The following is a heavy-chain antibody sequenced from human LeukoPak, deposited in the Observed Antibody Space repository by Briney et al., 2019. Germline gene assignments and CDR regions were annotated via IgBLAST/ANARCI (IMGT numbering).Heavy chain of an antibody. J-gene: IGHJ4*02. Sequence: SVKVSCKASGGTFSSYAISWVRQAPGQGLEWMGGIIPIFGTANYAQKFQGRVTITADESTSTAYMELSSLRSEDTAVYYCVRTPPNWGFDYWGQGTLVAVSS. CDR1: GGTFSSYA. CDR2: IIPIFGTA. D-gene: IGHD7-27*01. CDR3: VRTPPNWGFDY. V-gene: IGHV1-69*13.